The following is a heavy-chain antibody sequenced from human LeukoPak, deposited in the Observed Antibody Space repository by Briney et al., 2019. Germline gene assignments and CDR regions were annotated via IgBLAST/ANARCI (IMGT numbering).Heavy chain of an antibody. D-gene: IGHD3-10*01. J-gene: IGHJ4*02. CDR1: GFTFSSYG. Sequence: PGGSLRLSCAASGFTFSSYGVHWVRQAPGKGLEWVAVIWYDGSNKYYADSVEGRFTISRDNSKNTLYLQMNSLRAEDTAVYYCARGLYYGSGSYVFDYWGQGTLVTVSS. CDR2: IWYDGSNK. V-gene: IGHV3-33*01. CDR3: ARGLYYGSGSYVFDY.